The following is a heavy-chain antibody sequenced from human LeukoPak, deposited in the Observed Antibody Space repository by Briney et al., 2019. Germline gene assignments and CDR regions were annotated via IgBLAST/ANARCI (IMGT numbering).Heavy chain of an antibody. Sequence: GSLRLSCAASAFTLSSYWMSWVRQAPGKGLEWIGNIHYDGRTAPNPSLRSRATLSLDTSTNQFSLKMNSVTAADTALYYCARVLTAAGLDFWGQGILVSISS. CDR2: IHYDGRT. D-gene: IGHD6-25*01. CDR1: AFTLSSYW. V-gene: IGHV4-4*02. CDR3: ARVLTAAGLDF. J-gene: IGHJ4*02.